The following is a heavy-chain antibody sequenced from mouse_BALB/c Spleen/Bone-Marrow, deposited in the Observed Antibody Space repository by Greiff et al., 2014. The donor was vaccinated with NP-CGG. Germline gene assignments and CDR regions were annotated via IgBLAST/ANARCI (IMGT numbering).Heavy chain of an antibody. CDR3: ARGGNWEDFDY. Sequence: EVKLEESGGGLVQPGGSRKLSCAAPGFTFSSFGMHWVRQAPERGLEWVAYISSGSSTIFYADTVKGRFTISRDNPKNTLFLQRTSLRSEVTAMYYCARGGNWEDFDYWGQGTTLTVSS. J-gene: IGHJ2*01. V-gene: IGHV5-17*02. D-gene: IGHD4-1*01. CDR1: GFTFSSFG. CDR2: ISSGSSTI.